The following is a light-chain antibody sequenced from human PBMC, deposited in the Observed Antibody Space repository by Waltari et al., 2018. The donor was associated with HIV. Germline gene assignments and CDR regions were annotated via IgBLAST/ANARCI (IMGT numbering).Light chain of an antibody. CDR3: CSYAGGRVFVL. V-gene: IGLV2-23*02. CDR2: EVT. Sequence: QSALTPPASVSGSPGQSITLSCTGTISDIGSYNLVSLYQQYPGRAPKLIIYEVTKRPSGVSDRFSGSKSGNRASLTVAGLKVEDEADYYCCSYAGGRVFVLFGGGTRLTV. CDR1: ISDIGSYNL. J-gene: IGLJ2*01.